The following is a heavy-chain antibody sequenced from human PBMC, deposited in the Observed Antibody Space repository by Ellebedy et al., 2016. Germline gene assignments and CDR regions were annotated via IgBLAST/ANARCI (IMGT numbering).Heavy chain of an antibody. CDR1: GFSFSNFG. D-gene: IGHD1-14*01. CDR2: ISDNGRRT. V-gene: IGHV3-23*01. CDR3: TNDAFVVKTFEPVDY. Sequence: GGSLRLSXAASGFSFSNFGMSWVRQAPGKGLEWVATISDNGRRTYYADSVEGRFTISRDNFKGTLYLQMNTLGVEDTAEYFCTNDAFVVKTFEPVDYWGQGTLVTVSS. J-gene: IGHJ4*02.